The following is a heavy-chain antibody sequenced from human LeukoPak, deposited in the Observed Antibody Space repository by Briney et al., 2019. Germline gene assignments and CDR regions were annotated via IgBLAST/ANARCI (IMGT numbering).Heavy chain of an antibody. CDR2: IIPIFGTA. J-gene: IGHJ5*02. D-gene: IGHD3-10*01. Sequence: SVKVSCKASGGTFSSYAISWVRQAPGQGLEWMGGIIPIFGTANYAQKLQGRVTMTTDTSTSTAYMELRSLRSDDTAVYYCARVDGSGNDWLDPWGQGTLVTVSS. CDR3: ARVDGSGNDWLDP. CDR1: GGTFSSYA. V-gene: IGHV1-69*05.